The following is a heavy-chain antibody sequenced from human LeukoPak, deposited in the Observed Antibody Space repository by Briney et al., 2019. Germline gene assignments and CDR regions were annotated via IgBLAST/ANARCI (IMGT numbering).Heavy chain of an antibody. D-gene: IGHD2-15*01. Sequence: SETLSLTCAVYGGSFSGYYWTWIRQPPGKGLEWIGEINHSGSSNYNPSLKSRVTISLDTSKNQFSLRLSSVTAADTAVYYCARASCSGGTCPRGWYFDYWGQGTLVTVSS. J-gene: IGHJ4*02. V-gene: IGHV4-34*01. CDR1: GGSFSGYY. CDR3: ARASCSGGTCPRGWYFDY. CDR2: INHSGSS.